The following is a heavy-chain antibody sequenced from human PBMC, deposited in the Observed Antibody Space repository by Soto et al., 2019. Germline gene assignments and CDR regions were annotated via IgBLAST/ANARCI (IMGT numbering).Heavy chain of an antibody. Sequence: QVQLQESGPGLVKPSQTLSLTCTVSGGSISSGDYYWSWIRQPPGKGLEWIGYIYYSGSTYYNPSLKRRVTISVDTSKNQFSLKLSSVTAADTAVYYCARAGVSSTRWLQLPFDYWGQGTLVTVSS. V-gene: IGHV4-30-4*01. CDR2: IYYSGST. CDR3: ARAGVSSTRWLQLPFDY. J-gene: IGHJ4*02. CDR1: GGSISSGDYY. D-gene: IGHD5-12*01.